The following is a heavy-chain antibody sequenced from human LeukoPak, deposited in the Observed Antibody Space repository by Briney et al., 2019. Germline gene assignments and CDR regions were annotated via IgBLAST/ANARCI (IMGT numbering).Heavy chain of an antibody. J-gene: IGHJ4*02. V-gene: IGHV3-48*03. D-gene: IGHD1-26*01. CDR1: GFTFSSYE. CDR3: ARDRDFHSGSYYLGY. Sequence: GGSLRLSCAASGFTFSSYEMNWVRQAPGKGLEWVSYISSSGSTIYYADSVKGRFTISRDNAKNSLYLQMNSLRAEDTGVYYCARDRDFHSGSYYLGYWGQGALVTVSS. CDR2: ISSSGSTI.